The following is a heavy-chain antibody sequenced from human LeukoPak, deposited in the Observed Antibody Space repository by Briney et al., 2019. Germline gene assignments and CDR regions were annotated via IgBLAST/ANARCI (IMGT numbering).Heavy chain of an antibody. J-gene: IGHJ5*02. CDR3: ARLSYKWLVQGRWFDP. CDR2: IYPGDSDT. V-gene: IGHV5-51*01. D-gene: IGHD6-19*01. CDR1: GYSFTTYW. Sequence: GESLKISCKGSGYSFTTYWIGWVRQMPGKGLEWMGIIYPGDSDTRYSPSFQGQVTISADKSIGTAYLQWSSLKASDTAMYYCARLSYKWLVQGRWFDPWGQGTLVTVSS.